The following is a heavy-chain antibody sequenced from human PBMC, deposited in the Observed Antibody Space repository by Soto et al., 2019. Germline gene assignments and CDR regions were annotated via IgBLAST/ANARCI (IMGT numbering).Heavy chain of an antibody. V-gene: IGHV4-4*02. J-gene: IGHJ4*02. CDR1: GSSVTNNNW. CDR3: TRDEGRCIISTCCPFAY. Sequence: SETLSLTCRVSGSSVTNNNWWSWVRQPPGRGLEWIGEIYPTGSTNYNPSPKSRVTISMDRSQNQFSLTLTSATAADTAVYYCTRDEGRCIISTCCPFAYWGQGILVTVS. D-gene: IGHD2-2*01. CDR2: IYPTGST.